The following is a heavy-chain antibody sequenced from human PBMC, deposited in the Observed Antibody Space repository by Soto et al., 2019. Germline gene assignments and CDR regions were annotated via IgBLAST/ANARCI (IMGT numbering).Heavy chain of an antibody. CDR1: GGSFSGYY. CDR3: ARGIRSPLLYRWFDP. CDR2: INHSGST. Sequence: QVQLQQWGAGLLKPSETLSLTCAVYGGSFSGYYWSWIRQPPGKGLEWIGEINHSGSTNYNPSLKSRVTISVDTSRNEFSLKLRSVTAADTAVYYWARGIRSPLLYRWFDPWGQGTLVTVSS. V-gene: IGHV4-34*01. D-gene: IGHD2-2*02. J-gene: IGHJ5*02.